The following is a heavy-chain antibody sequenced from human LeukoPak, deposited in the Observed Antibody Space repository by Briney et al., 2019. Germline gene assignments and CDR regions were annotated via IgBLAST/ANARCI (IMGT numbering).Heavy chain of an antibody. CDR3: ATEIVRKAAGYFDY. CDR2: IYSGGST. D-gene: IGHD1-14*01. V-gene: IGHV3-66*01. Sequence: GGSLRLSCAASGFTVSSNYMSWVRQAPGKGLEWVPVIYSGGSTYYADSVKGRFTISRDNSENTLYLQMNSLRAEDTAVYYCATEIVRKAAGYFDYWGQGTLVTVSS. J-gene: IGHJ4*02. CDR1: GFTVSSNY.